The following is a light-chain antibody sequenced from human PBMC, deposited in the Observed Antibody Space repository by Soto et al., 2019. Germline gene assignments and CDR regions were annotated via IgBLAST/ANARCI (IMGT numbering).Light chain of an antibody. J-gene: IGKJ1*01. CDR3: QQYNNWPRT. V-gene: IGKV3-15*01. CDR1: QSVSNN. Sequence: EIVMTQSPATLSVSPGERATLSYRASQSVSNNLAWYHQKPGQAPRLLIYGASTRATGIPARFSGSGSGTEFTLTISSLQSEDFAIYYCQQYNNWPRTFGQGTKVEIK. CDR2: GAS.